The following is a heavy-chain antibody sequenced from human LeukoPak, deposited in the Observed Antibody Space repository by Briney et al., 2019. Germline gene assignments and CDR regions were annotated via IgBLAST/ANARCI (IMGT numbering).Heavy chain of an antibody. V-gene: IGHV3-33*05. CDR2: IQNDASTE. CDR3: AKVPRQHDNWFDP. Sequence: GRSLRLSCTASGFIFSHYGMHWVRQAPGKGLEWVAVIQNDASTENFADSVKGRFTISRDDAKNSLYLQMNSLRAEDTAVYYCAKVPRQHDNWFDPWGQGTLVTVSS. CDR1: GFIFSHYG. D-gene: IGHD6-13*01. J-gene: IGHJ5*02.